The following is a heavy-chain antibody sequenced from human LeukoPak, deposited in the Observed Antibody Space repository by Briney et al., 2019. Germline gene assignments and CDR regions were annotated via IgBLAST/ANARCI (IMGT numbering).Heavy chain of an antibody. CDR3: TRVQWSMVVTATLDY. J-gene: IGHJ4*02. CDR2: IRSKAYGGTT. D-gene: IGHD2-21*02. Sequence: GGSLRLSCTASGFTFGDYAMSWFRQAPGKGLEWVGFIRSKAYGGTTEYAASVKGRFTISRDDSKSIAYLQMNSLKTEDTAVYYCTRVQWSMVVTATLDYWGQGILVTVSS. CDR1: GFTFGDYA. V-gene: IGHV3-49*03.